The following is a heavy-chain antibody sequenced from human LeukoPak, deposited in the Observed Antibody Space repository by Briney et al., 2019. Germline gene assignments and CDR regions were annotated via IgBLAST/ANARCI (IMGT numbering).Heavy chain of an antibody. V-gene: IGHV1-24*01. CDR2: IDPQSGNT. CDR3: ATHLARSYYYFDF. Sequence: ASVKVSGKISGYTLSVLSIHWVRQAPGEGLEWVGGIDPQSGNTVYAQSLRGRATITEDTFEDTAYMELSSLTSEDTAVYFCATHLARSYYYFDFWGQGTLLTVSS. D-gene: IGHD3-10*01. CDR1: GYTLSVLS. J-gene: IGHJ4*02.